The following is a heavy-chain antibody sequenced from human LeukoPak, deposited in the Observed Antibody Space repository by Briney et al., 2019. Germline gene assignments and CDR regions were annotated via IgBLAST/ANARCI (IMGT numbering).Heavy chain of an antibody. J-gene: IGHJ4*02. CDR2: INPNGGGT. D-gene: IGHD3-3*01. CDR3: ARERKITIFGVACDY. Sequence: ASVKVSCKASGYTFTGYYIHWVRQSPGQGLEWMGRINPNGGGTNYAQKFQGRVTMTSDTSISTAYMELSRLRSDDTAVYYCARERKITIFGVACDYWGQGTLVTVSS. CDR1: GYTFTGYY. V-gene: IGHV1-2*06.